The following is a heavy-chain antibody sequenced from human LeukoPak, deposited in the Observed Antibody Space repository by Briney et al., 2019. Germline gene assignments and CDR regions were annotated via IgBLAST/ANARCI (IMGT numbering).Heavy chain of an antibody. D-gene: IGHD2-15*01. CDR3: GVCSGGSCYFDY. CDR1: GGSISSGGYY. V-gene: IGHV4-31*03. Sequence: PSETLSLTCTVSGGSISSGGYYWSWIRQHPGKGLEWIGYIYYSGSTYYNPSLKSRVTISVDTSKNQFSLKLSSVTAADTAVYYCGVCSGGSCYFDYWGQGTLVTVSS. J-gene: IGHJ4*02. CDR2: IYYSGST.